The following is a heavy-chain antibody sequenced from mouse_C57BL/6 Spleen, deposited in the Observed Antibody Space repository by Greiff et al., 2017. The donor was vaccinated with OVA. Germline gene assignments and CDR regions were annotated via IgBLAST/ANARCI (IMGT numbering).Heavy chain of an antibody. J-gene: IGHJ1*03. D-gene: IGHD2-3*01. CDR3: ARYTSSYDGYWYFDV. CDR2: IRNKANGYTT. CDR1: GFTFTDYY. Sequence: EVQLQESGGGLVQPGGSLSLSCAASGFTFTDYYMSWVRQPPGKALEWLGFIRNKANGYTTEYSASVKGRFTISRDNSQSILYLQMNALRAEDSATYYCARYTSSYDGYWYFDVWGTGTTVTVSS. V-gene: IGHV7-3*01.